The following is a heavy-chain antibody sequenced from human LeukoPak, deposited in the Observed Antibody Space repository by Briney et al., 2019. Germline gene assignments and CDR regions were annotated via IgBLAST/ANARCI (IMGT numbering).Heavy chain of an antibody. Sequence: SETLSLTCTVSGDSLYYWGWIRQPPGKGLEWIGSVYSTGHTNYNLSLKSRVTMSIDTSKNQLSLKLTSVTAADTAMYYCARHHTSSKPIDYWGQGTLVTVSP. CDR2: VYSTGHT. V-gene: IGHV4-39*01. D-gene: IGHD3-16*01. J-gene: IGHJ4*02. CDR3: ARHHTSSKPIDY. CDR1: GDSLYY.